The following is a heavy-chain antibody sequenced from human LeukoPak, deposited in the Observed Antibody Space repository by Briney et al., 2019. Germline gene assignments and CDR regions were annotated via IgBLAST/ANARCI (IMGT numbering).Heavy chain of an antibody. D-gene: IGHD3-10*01. Sequence: ASVKVSCKAFGYSFTRYFIHWVRQAPGQGLEWMGIIIPSDGSTSYAQKFQGRVTMTRDTSTSTVHMELSSLRSEDTAVYYCARGKVVTMVRGVIITYFDYWGQGTLVTVSS. CDR2: IIPSDGST. J-gene: IGHJ4*02. CDR1: GYSFTRYF. CDR3: ARGKVVTMVRGVIITYFDY. V-gene: IGHV1-46*01.